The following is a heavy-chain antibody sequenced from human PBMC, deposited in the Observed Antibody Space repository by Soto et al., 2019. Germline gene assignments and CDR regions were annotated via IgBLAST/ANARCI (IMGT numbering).Heavy chain of an antibody. CDR3: ARDDEYSGNGMDV. J-gene: IGHJ6*02. V-gene: IGHV3-33*01. CDR1: EFTFSNYG. CDR2: ILNDGSNR. Sequence: QVQLVESGGGVVQPGRSLRLSCAASEFTFSNYGMHWVRQAPGKGLEWVAVILNDGSNRYHADSVKERFTISRDNSKNTLSLQMNRLRAEDTAVYYCARDDEYSGNGMDVWGQGTTVTVS. D-gene: IGHD3-10*01.